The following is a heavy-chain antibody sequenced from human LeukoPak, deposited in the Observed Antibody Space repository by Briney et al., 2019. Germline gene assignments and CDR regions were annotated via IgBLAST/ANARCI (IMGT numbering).Heavy chain of an antibody. J-gene: IGHJ5*02. Sequence: ASVKVSCKASGYTFTSYYMHWVRQAPGQGLEWMGIINPSGGSTSYAQKFQGRVTMTTDTSTSTAYMELRSLRSDDTAVYYCARDSGTTGEVKFDPWGQGTLVTVSS. CDR3: ARDSGTTGEVKFDP. CDR2: INPSGGST. V-gene: IGHV1-46*01. D-gene: IGHD3-10*01. CDR1: GYTFTSYY.